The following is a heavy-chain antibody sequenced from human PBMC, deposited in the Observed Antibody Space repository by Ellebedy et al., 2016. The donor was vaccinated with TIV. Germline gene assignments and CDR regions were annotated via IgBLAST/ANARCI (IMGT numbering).Heavy chain of an antibody. CDR1: GFSVSSNY. V-gene: IGHV3-66*01. D-gene: IGHD5/OR15-5a*01. CDR3: ARESFNDVDLKVWGVLDI. Sequence: GGSLRLSCTAFGFSVSSNYMSWVRQAPGKGLEWVSVSHSGGDTNYADSVKGRFILSRDKSRNSLYLQMTGLSAEDTAVYYCARESFNDVDLKVWGVLDIWGQGTMVTVSS. J-gene: IGHJ3*02. CDR2: SHSGGDT.